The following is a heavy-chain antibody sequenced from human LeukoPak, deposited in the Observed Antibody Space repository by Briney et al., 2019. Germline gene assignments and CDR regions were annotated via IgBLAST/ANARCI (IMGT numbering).Heavy chain of an antibody. CDR3: ARDLSATIRAYDY. Sequence: PGGSLRLSCAASGFILSDYNMNRVRQAPGKGLEWVSFIAISGSYITYADSVKGRFTISRDNAKNSLYLQMNSLRAEDTAVYYCARDLSATIRAYDYWGQGTLVTVSS. CDR1: GFILSDYN. V-gene: IGHV3-21*01. J-gene: IGHJ4*02. D-gene: IGHD1-26*01. CDR2: IAISGSYI.